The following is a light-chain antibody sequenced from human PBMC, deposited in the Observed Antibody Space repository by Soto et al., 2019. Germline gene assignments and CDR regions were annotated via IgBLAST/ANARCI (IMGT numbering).Light chain of an antibody. J-gene: IGLJ2*01. CDR1: SSDVGAYNS. CDR2: EVS. V-gene: IGLV2-14*01. Sequence: QSALTQPASVSGSPGQSITISCTGTSSDVGAYNSVSWYQQHPGKAPKLMIYEVSNRPSGVSNRFSGSKSGNTASLTISGLQAEDEADYYCSSYTSSSTAHVVFGGGTKVTVL. CDR3: SSYTSSSTAHVV.